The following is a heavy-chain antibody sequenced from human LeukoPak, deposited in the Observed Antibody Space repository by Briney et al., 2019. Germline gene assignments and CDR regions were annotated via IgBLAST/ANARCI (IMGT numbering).Heavy chain of an antibody. CDR2: IWYDGSNK. D-gene: IGHD4-17*01. CDR3: ARAGYGDPHFDF. J-gene: IGHJ4*02. Sequence: GGSLRLSCAAPGFTFSNYGMHWVRQAPGKGLEWVAAIWYDGSNKYYGDSVKGRFTISRDNSKNTLYLQMNSLRAEDTAAYYCARAGYGDPHFDFWGQGTLVTVSS. CDR1: GFTFSNYG. V-gene: IGHV3-33*01.